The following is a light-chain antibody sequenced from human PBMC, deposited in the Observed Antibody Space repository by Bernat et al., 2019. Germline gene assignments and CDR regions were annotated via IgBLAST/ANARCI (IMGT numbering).Light chain of an antibody. CDR2: EVS. J-gene: IGLJ3*02. Sequence: QSALTQPASVSGSPGQSITISCTGTSSDVGSYNLVSWYQQHPGKAPKLMIYEVSKRPSGVSNRFSGSKSGKTASLTISGLQAEDEADYYCCSYAGSSTWVFGGGTKRTVL. CDR1: SSDVGSYNL. CDR3: CSYAGSSTWV. V-gene: IGLV2-23*02.